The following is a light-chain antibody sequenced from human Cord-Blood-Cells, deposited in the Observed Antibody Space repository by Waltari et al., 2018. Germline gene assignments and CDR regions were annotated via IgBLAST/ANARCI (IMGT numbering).Light chain of an antibody. CDR1: SSNIGNNY. Sequence: QSVLTQPPSVSVAPGQKVTISCAGSSSNIGNNYVSWYQQLPGTAPKLLIYDNNKRPAGIPDRVSGSKSGTSATLGITGRQTGDEAEYYCGTWDSSLSAGVFGGGTKLTVL. V-gene: IGLV1-51*01. CDR3: GTWDSSLSAGV. J-gene: IGLJ3*02. CDR2: DNN.